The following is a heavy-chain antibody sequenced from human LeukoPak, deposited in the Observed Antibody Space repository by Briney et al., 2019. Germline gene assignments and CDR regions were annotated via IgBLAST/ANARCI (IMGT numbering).Heavy chain of an antibody. D-gene: IGHD2-2*01. V-gene: IGHV3-23*01. Sequence: GGSLRLSCAASGFTFSSYAMSWVRQAPGKGLEWFSAISGGSDNTYYADSVKGRFIISRDNSKNTLYLQMNSLRAEDTAVYYCAKPGYCITTSCPAASWGQGTLVTVSS. CDR2: ISGGSDNT. CDR1: GFTFSSYA. J-gene: IGHJ5*02. CDR3: AKPGYCITTSCPAAS.